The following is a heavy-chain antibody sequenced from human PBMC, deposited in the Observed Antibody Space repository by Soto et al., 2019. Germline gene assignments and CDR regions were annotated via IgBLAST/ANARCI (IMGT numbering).Heavy chain of an antibody. CDR2: ISSSSSYI. V-gene: IGHV3-21*01. CDR3: ARDHYYDSSGYPNWFDP. Sequence: GGSLRLSCAASGFTFSNYSMNWVRQAPGKGLEWVSSISSSSSYIYYADSVKGRFTISRDNAKNSLYLQMNSLRAEDTAVYYCARDHYYDSSGYPNWFDPWGQGTLVTVSS. CDR1: GFTFSNYS. D-gene: IGHD3-22*01. J-gene: IGHJ5*02.